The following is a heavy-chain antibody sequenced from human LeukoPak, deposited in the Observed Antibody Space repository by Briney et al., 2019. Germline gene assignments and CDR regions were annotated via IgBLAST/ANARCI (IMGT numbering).Heavy chain of an antibody. Sequence: SETLSLTCAVSGGSYSGYYWAWLRQSPGKGLEWIGEIHYSGATSYSPSVKRRATIFADTSNNRFSLRLTSVTAADTAVYYCARGVLPVYYFDIWGQGSVVTVSS. CDR3: ARGVLPVYYFDI. D-gene: IGHD3-10*01. J-gene: IGHJ3*02. CDR2: IHYSGAT. CDR1: GGSYSGYY. V-gene: IGHV4-34*01.